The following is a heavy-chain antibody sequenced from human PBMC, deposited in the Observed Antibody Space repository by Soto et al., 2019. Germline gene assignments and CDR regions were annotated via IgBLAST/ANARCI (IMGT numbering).Heavy chain of an antibody. D-gene: IGHD4-17*01. CDR2: MNPNSGNT. J-gene: IGHJ4*02. CDR3: ASLAYGGNSHY. CDR1: GYTFTSYD. V-gene: IGHV1-8*01. Sequence: ASVKVSCKASGYTFTSYDINWVRQATGQGLEWMGWMNPNSGNTGYAQKFRGRVTMTRNTSISTAYLQWSSLKASDTAMYYCASLAYGGNSHYWGQGTLVTVSS.